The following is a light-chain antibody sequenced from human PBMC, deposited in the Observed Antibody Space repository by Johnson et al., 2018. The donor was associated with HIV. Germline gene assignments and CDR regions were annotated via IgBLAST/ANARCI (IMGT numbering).Light chain of an antibody. CDR1: SSNIGNNY. Sequence: QSVLTQPPSVSAAPGQKVTISCSGSSSNIGNNYVSWYQQVPGTAPKLLIYDNNQRPSGVPDRFPGSKSGTSASLAISWLQSEDEADYYCAAWDDSLNGFYVFGTGTKVTVL. J-gene: IGLJ1*01. CDR3: AAWDDSLNGFYV. V-gene: IGLV1-47*02. CDR2: DNN.